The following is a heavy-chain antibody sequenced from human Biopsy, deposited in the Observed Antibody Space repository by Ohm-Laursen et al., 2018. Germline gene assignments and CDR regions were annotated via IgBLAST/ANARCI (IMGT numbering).Heavy chain of an antibody. V-gene: IGHV4-59*02. CDR1: GDSVTKYY. Sequence: SDTLSFTCTVSGDSVTKYYWSWIRQPPGKGLEWIGHIYYSVMTNYNPSLQSRVSISVDTSRDQASLTLSSVTAADTAVYYCARDSGILNYGIFKYYHYYGMDVWGQGTKVTVSS. J-gene: IGHJ6*02. CDR3: ARDSGILNYGIFKYYHYYGMDV. D-gene: IGHD4-17*01. CDR2: IYYSVMT.